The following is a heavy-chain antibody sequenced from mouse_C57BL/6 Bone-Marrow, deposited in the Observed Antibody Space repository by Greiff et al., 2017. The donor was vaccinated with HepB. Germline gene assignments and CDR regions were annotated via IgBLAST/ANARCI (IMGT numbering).Heavy chain of an antibody. V-gene: IGHV1-19*01. CDR1: GYTFTDYY. D-gene: IGHD1-1*01. Sequence: EVQLQQSGPVLVKPGASVKMSCKASGYTFTDYYMNWVKQSHGKSLEWIGVINPYNGGTSYNQKFKGKATLTVDKSSSTAYMELNSLTSEDSAVYYCASCTTVVAGDYYFDYWGQGTTLTVSS. CDR3: ASCTTVVAGDYYFDY. J-gene: IGHJ2*01. CDR2: INPYNGGT.